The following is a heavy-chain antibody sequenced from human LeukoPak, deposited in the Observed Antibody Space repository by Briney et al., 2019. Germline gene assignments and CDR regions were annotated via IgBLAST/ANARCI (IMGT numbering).Heavy chain of an antibody. CDR2: ISGSGDNM. Sequence: PGGSLRLSCLASKFTFNNYAMTWVRQAPGKGLEWVSSISGSGDNMDYTDSVKGRFTISRDNSKNTLFLHMNSLRAEDTAIYYCARDERWIQFNYWGQGTLVTVSS. J-gene: IGHJ4*02. D-gene: IGHD5-18*01. CDR3: ARDERWIQFNY. V-gene: IGHV3-23*01. CDR1: KFTFNNYA.